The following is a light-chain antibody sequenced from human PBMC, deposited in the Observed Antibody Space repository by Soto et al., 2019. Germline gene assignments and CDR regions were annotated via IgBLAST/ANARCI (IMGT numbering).Light chain of an antibody. CDR1: QSVLYSSNNKNY. Sequence: DIVMTQSPDSLAVSLGERATINCKSSQSVLYSSNNKNYLAWYQQKPGQPPKLLIYWASTRESGVPDRFSGSGSGTDFTLTINCLQAEDVAVYYCQQYYSTPPAFGQGTKLEIK. CDR2: WAS. CDR3: QQYYSTPPA. J-gene: IGKJ2*01. V-gene: IGKV4-1*01.